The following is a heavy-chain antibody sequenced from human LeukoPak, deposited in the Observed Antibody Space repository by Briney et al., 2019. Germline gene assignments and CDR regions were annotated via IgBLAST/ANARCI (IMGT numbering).Heavy chain of an antibody. V-gene: IGHV4-4*09. D-gene: IGHD3-22*01. Sequence: PSETLSLTCAVSGGSISSYYGSWIRQPPGKGLEWIGYIYTSGSTNYNPSLKSRVTISVDTSKNQFSLKLSSVTAADTAVYYCARLYDSSGYYYGWFDPWGQGTLVTVSS. J-gene: IGHJ5*02. CDR3: ARLYDSSGYYYGWFDP. CDR2: IYTSGST. CDR1: GGSISSYY.